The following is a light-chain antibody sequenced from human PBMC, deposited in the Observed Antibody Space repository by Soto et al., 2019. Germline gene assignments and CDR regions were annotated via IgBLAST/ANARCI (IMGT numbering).Light chain of an antibody. Sequence: QSALTQPPSVSGSPGQSVTISCTGTSSDVGAYNFVSWYQQYPGKAPKLIIFDVSARPSGVPDRFSGSKSGNTASLTISGIQADDEADYYCSSYTSSSTLELFGGGTKLTVL. V-gene: IGLV2-11*01. J-gene: IGLJ3*02. CDR1: SSDVGAYNF. CDR2: DVS. CDR3: SSYTSSSTLEL.